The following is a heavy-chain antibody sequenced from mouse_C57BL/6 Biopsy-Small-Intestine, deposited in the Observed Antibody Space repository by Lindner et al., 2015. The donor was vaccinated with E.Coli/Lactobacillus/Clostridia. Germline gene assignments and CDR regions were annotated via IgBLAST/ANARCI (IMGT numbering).Heavy chain of an antibody. V-gene: IGHV1-81*01. CDR3: ARSNYSNYLYYFDY. CDR1: GYTFTSYG. D-gene: IGHD2-5*01. CDR2: IYPRSGNT. Sequence: VQLQESGAELARPGASVKLSCKASGYTFTSYGISWVKQRTGQGLEWIGEIYPRSGNTYYNEKFKGKATLTADKSSSTAYMELRGLTSEDSAVYFCARSNYSNYLYYFDYWGQGTTLTVSS. J-gene: IGHJ2*01.